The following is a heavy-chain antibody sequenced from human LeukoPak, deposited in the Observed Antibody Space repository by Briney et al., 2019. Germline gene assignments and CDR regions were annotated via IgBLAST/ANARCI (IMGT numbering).Heavy chain of an antibody. CDR2: IWTDGDNK. CDR3: VRDQVPAHGWFDP. J-gene: IGHJ5*02. CDR1: GFTFRRYG. Sequence: GGSLRLSCAASGFTFRRYGMHWVRQAPGKGLEGVAVIWTDGDNKYYAESVKDRFTISRDDSENTLYLQMNSLRVEDTAVYFCVRDQVPAHGWFDPWGQGILVTVSS. V-gene: IGHV3-33*01.